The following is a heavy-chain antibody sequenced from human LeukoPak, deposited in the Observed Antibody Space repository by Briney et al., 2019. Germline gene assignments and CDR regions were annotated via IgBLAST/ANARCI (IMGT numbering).Heavy chain of an antibody. V-gene: IGHV3-23*01. CDR1: GFTFSSYA. CDR2: ISGSGGST. CDR3: ARVDSVGYGGNFDYYYYYMDV. D-gene: IGHD4-23*01. Sequence: GGSLRLSCAASGFTFSSYAMSWVRQAPGKGLEWVSAISGSGGSTYYADSVKGRFTISRDNSKNTLYLQMNSLRAEDTAVYYCARVDSVGYGGNFDYYYYYMDVWGKGTTVTVSS. J-gene: IGHJ6*03.